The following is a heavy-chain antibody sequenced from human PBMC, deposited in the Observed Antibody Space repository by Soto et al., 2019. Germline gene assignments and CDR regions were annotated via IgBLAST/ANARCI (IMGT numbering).Heavy chain of an antibody. CDR2: ITPNSGGT. CDR1: GYSFTNHY. J-gene: IGHJ2*01. CDR3: ARGKEIADYWNFDL. V-gene: IGHV1-2*02. D-gene: IGHD2-15*01. Sequence: ASVKVSCKASGYSFTNHYIHWVRQAPGQGLEWMGWITPNSGGTKSAQQFQGRVTMTRDTSISTAYMELSSLRFDDTAVFYWARGKEIADYWNFDLWGRGTLVTVSS.